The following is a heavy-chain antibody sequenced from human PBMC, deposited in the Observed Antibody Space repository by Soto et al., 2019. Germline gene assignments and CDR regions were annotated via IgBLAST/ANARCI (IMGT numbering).Heavy chain of an antibody. CDR3: ARGSKGNCSGGSCYHNYYYYMDV. V-gene: IGHV4-34*01. D-gene: IGHD2-15*01. CDR2: INHSGST. Sequence: PSETLSLTCAVYGGSFSGYYWSWIRQPPGKGLEWIGEINHSGSTNYNPSLKSRVTISVDTSKNQFSLKLSSVTAADTAVYYCARGSKGNCSGGSCYHNYYYYMDVWGKGTTVTVSS. CDR1: GGSFSGYY. J-gene: IGHJ6*03.